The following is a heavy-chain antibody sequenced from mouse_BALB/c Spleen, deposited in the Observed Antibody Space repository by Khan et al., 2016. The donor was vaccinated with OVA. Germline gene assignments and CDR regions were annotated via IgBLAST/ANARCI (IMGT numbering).Heavy chain of an antibody. J-gene: IGHJ3*01. CDR2: VSTGGHYT. D-gene: IGHD1-1*01. V-gene: IGHV5-6*01. Sequence: VQLKESGGDVVKPGGSLKLSCAASGFTFSTYGMSWVRQTPDKRLEWVATVSTGGHYTYYPDTVKGRFTISRDNAKDTLYLQMSSLKSEDTAMFYCARLAYFYDSEGFAYWGQGTLVTVPA. CDR3: ARLAYFYDSEGFAY. CDR1: GFTFSTYG.